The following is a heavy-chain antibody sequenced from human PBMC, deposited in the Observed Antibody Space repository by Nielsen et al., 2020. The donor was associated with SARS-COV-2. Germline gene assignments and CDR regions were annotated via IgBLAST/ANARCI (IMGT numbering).Heavy chain of an antibody. CDR1: GGSLSSRNYY. CDR3: ARLRFTYGHRYMDV. CDR2: IYHSGSV. V-gene: IGHV4-39*02. Sequence: SETLSLTCTVSGGSLSSRNYYWCWIRPPPGKGLVWIGTIYHSGSVSYNPSLRSRVTISVDTSKNHFSLKLTSVTAADTAVYYCARLRFTYGHRYMDVWGKGTTVT. D-gene: IGHD2-8*01. J-gene: IGHJ6*03.